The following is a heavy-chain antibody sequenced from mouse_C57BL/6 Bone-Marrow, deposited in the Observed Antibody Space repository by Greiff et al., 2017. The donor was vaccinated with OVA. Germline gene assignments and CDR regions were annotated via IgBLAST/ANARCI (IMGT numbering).Heavy chain of an antibody. V-gene: IGHV1-69*01. D-gene: IGHD1-1*01. J-gene: IGHJ4*01. Sequence: QVQLQQPGAELLMPGASVKLSCKASGYTFTSYWLHWVKQRPGQGLEWIGELDPSDSYPNYNQKFKGKSTLTVDKSSSTAYMQLSSLTSEDSAVYYCARGASVTTVVATGYYAMDYWGQGTSVTVSS. CDR2: LDPSDSYP. CDR3: ARGASVTTVVATGYYAMDY. CDR1: GYTFTSYW.